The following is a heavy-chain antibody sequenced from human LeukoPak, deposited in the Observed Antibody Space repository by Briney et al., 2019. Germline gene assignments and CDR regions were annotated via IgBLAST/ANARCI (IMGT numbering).Heavy chain of an antibody. J-gene: IGHJ4*02. CDR2: ISGSGDST. CDR3: AKERVGATFPYYFDY. D-gene: IGHD1-26*01. CDR1: GFSFSSYA. Sequence: PGGSLRLSCAASGFSFSSYAMSWVRQAPGKGLECVSGISGSGDSTYYADSVKGRFTISRDSSKNTLSLQMDSLRAEDTAVYYCAKERVGATFPYYFDYWGQGTLVTVSS. V-gene: IGHV3-23*01.